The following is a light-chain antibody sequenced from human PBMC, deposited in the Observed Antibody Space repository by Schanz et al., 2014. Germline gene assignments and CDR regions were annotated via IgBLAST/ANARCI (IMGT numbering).Light chain of an antibody. J-gene: IGKJ1*01. CDR2: DAS. CDR1: QSISNW. Sequence: DIQMTQSPSTLSASVGDRVTITCRASQSISNWLAWYQQKPGKAPKLLIYDASSLESGVPSRFSGSGSGTEFTLTISSLQPDDFAPYYCQHYNSPRKTFGQGSKVEIK. V-gene: IGKV1-5*01. CDR3: QHYNSPRKT.